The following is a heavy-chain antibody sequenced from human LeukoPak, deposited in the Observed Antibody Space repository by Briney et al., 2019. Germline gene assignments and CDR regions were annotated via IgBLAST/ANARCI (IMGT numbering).Heavy chain of an antibody. J-gene: IGHJ4*02. CDR2: ISYDGSNK. CDR1: GFTFSSYG. Sequence: GGSLRLSCAASGFTFSSYGMHWVRQAPGKGLEWVAVISYDGSNKYYADSVKGRFTISRDNSKNTLYLQMNSLRAEDTAVYYCAKEAESYSYDLDYWGQGTLVTVSS. CDR3: AKEAESYSYDLDY. D-gene: IGHD5-18*01. V-gene: IGHV3-30*18.